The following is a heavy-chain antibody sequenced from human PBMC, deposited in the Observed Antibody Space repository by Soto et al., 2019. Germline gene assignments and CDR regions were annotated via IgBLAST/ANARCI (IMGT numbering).Heavy chain of an antibody. CDR2: ISSSSSTI. V-gene: IGHV3-48*02. CDR3: ARESYDILTGPHRNFDY. Sequence: GGSLRLSCAASGFTFSSYSMNWVRQAPGKGLEWVSYISSSSSTIYYADSVKGRFTISRDNAENSLYLQMNSLRDEDTAVYYCARESYDILTGPHRNFDYWGQGTLVTVSS. D-gene: IGHD3-9*01. J-gene: IGHJ4*02. CDR1: GFTFSSYS.